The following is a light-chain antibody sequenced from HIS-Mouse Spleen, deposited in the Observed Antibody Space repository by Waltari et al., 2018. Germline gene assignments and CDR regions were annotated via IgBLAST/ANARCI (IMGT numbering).Light chain of an antibody. J-gene: IGLJ2*01. Sequence: QSALTQPASVSGSPGQSIPISCTGTSSDVGRYNLVSWYQQPPGKAPKLMIYEGSKRPSGVSNRFSGSKSGNTASLTISGLQAEDEADYYCCSYAGSSTHVVFGGGTKLTVL. CDR1: SSDVGRYNL. V-gene: IGLV2-23*01. CDR3: CSYAGSSTHVV. CDR2: EGS.